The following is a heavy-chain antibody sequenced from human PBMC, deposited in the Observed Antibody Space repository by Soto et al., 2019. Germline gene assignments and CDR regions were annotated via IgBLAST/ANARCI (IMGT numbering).Heavy chain of an antibody. J-gene: IGHJ4*02. D-gene: IGHD2-2*01. Sequence: GGSLRLSCAASGFTFSSYAMSWVRQAPGKGLEWVSAITGSDGNTYYADSVKGRFTISRDNSKNTLYLQMNSLRADDTAVYYCAKTVSTTWAFDYWGQGNLVTVSS. CDR2: ITGSDGNT. CDR1: GFTFSSYA. V-gene: IGHV3-23*01. CDR3: AKTVSTTWAFDY.